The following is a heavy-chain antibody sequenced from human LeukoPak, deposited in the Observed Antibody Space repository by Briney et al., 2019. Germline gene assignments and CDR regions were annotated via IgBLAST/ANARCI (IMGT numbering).Heavy chain of an antibody. V-gene: IGHV1-18*04. Sequence: ASVKVSCKASGYTFTSYGISCVRQAPGQGLEWMGWISAYNVSTNYAQKLQGRVTMTTDTSPSTAYMELRSLGSDDTAVYYCARGPFTLTFGGPSLDYWGQGTLVTVSS. CDR1: GYTFTSYG. J-gene: IGHJ4*02. CDR2: ISAYNVST. D-gene: IGHD3-16*01. CDR3: ARGPFTLTFGGPSLDY.